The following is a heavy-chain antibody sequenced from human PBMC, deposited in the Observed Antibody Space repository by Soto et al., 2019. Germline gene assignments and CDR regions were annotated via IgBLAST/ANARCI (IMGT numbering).Heavy chain of an antibody. D-gene: IGHD6-13*01. CDR2: INPILGIA. CDR1: GYTFIGYC. J-gene: IGHJ4*02. V-gene: IGHV1-69*04. CDR3: ARDPGAAGTDY. Sequence: SVKVSCKASGYTFIGYCMHWVRQAPGQGLEWMGRINPILGIANYAQKFQGRVTITTDKSTSTAYMELSSLRSEDTAVYYCARDPGAAGTDYWGQGTLVTVSS.